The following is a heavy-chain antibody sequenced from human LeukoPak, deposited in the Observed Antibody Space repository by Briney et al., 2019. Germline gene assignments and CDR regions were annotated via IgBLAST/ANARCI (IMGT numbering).Heavy chain of an antibody. D-gene: IGHD6-13*01. V-gene: IGHV5-51*01. CDR2: IYPGDSDT. CDR3: ARRSSSWDE. Sequence: GESLKISCKISGYKLTNNWIGWVRQVPGKGLEWMGIIYPGDSDTRYSPSFQGQVTISADKSISTAYLQWSSLKASDTAMYYCARRSSSWDEWGQGTLVTVSS. J-gene: IGHJ4*02. CDR1: GYKLTNNW.